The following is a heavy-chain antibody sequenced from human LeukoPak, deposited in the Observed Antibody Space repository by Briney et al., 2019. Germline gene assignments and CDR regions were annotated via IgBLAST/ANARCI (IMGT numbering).Heavy chain of an antibody. CDR2: ISYDGSNK. CDR1: GFTFTTYW. CDR3: AKDGSGASDAFDI. J-gene: IGHJ3*02. Sequence: GGSLRLSCAASGFTFTTYWMSWVRQAPGKGLEWVAVISYDGSNKYYADSVKGRFTISRDNSKNTLYLQMNSLRAEDTAVYYCAKDGSGASDAFDIWGQGTMVTVSS. V-gene: IGHV3-30*18. D-gene: IGHD3-10*01.